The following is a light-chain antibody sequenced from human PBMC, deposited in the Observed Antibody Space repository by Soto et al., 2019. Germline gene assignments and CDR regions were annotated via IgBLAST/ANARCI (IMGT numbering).Light chain of an antibody. J-gene: IGLJ1*01. Sequence: QSALTQPASVSGSPGQSITISCTGTSSDVGSYNLLSWYQQRPGKAPKLMIYEGSERPSGVSNRFSGSKSGNTASLTISGLQAEDEADYYCCSYAGSSTVFGTGTKLTVL. CDR3: CSYAGSSTV. V-gene: IGLV2-23*03. CDR1: SSDVGSYNL. CDR2: EGS.